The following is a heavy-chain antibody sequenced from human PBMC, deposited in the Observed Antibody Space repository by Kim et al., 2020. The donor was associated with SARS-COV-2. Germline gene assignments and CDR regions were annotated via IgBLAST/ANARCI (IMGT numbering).Heavy chain of an antibody. V-gene: IGHV4-34*01. Sequence: SETLSLTCAVYGGSFSGYYWSWIRQPPGKGLEWIGEINHSGSTNYNPSLKSRVTISVDTSKNQFSLKLSSVTAADTAVYYCARSSGIQLWPIDIWGQGT. CDR3: ARSSGIQLWPIDI. J-gene: IGHJ3*02. D-gene: IGHD5-18*01. CDR2: INHSGST. CDR1: GGSFSGYY.